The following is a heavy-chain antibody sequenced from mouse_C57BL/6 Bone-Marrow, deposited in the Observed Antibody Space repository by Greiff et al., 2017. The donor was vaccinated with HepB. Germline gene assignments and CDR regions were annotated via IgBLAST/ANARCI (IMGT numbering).Heavy chain of an antibody. Sequence: QVQLQQSGAELMKPGASVKLSCKATGYTFTGYWIEWVKQRPGHGLEWIGEILPGSGSTNYNEKFKGKATFTADTSSNTAYMQLSSLTTEDSAIYYCAIGGYYGNYDYAMDYWGQGTSVTVAS. D-gene: IGHD2-1*01. CDR1: GYTFTGYW. J-gene: IGHJ4*01. V-gene: IGHV1-9*01. CDR2: ILPGSGST. CDR3: AIGGYYGNYDYAMDY.